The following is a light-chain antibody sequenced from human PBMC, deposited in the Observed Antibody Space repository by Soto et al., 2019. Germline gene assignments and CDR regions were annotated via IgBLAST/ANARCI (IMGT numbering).Light chain of an antibody. V-gene: IGKV1-5*01. CDR3: QQYNTYSSLT. CDR1: QSISSW. CDR2: DAS. Sequence: DIQMTQSPSTLSASVGDRVTITCRASQSISSWFACYQQKLVRAPRLLIYDASSLESGVPARFSGSGYGTEFTLPISSLQPDDFATYYCQQYNTYSSLTFGGGTKVDIK. J-gene: IGKJ4*01.